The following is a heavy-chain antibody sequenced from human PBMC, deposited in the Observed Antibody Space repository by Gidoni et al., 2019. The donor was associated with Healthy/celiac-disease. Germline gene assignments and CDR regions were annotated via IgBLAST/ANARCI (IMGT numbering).Heavy chain of an antibody. Sequence: QVQLVQSGAEVKKPGASVKVSCKASGYPFTGYYMHWVRQAPGQGLEWMGWINPNSGGTNYAQKFQGWVTMTRDTSISTAYMELSRLRSDDTAVYYCARGAYGYSSEGWFDPWGQGTLVTVSS. D-gene: IGHD6-19*01. CDR3: ARGAYGYSSEGWFDP. J-gene: IGHJ5*02. V-gene: IGHV1-2*04. CDR1: GYPFTGYY. CDR2: INPNSGGT.